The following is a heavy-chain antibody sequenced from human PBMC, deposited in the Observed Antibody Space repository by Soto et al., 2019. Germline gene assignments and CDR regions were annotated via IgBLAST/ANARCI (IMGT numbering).Heavy chain of an antibody. D-gene: IGHD3-9*01. CDR2: IYYSGST. CDR3: ASYEILSPFDY. Sequence: QVQLQESGPGLVKPSETLSLTCTVSGGSISSYYWSWIRQPPGKGLEWIGYIYYSGSTNYNPSLKSXXTXSXXTSKTQFSLKLSSVTAADTAVYYCASYEILSPFDYWGQGTLVTVSS. V-gene: IGHV4-59*01. CDR1: GGSISSYY. J-gene: IGHJ4*02.